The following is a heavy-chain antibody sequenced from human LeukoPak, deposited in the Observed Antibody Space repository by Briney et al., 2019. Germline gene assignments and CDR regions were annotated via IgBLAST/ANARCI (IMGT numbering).Heavy chain of an antibody. Sequence: PSQTLSLTCTVSGGSISSGSYYWSWIRQPAGKGLEWIGRIYTSGSTNYNPSLKSRVTISVDTSKNQFSLKLSSVTAADTAVYYCARVGAYGRFDPWGKGTLVTVSS. J-gene: IGHJ5*02. CDR3: ARVGAYGRFDP. CDR2: IYTSGST. CDR1: GGSISSGSYY. D-gene: IGHD4-17*01. V-gene: IGHV4-61*02.